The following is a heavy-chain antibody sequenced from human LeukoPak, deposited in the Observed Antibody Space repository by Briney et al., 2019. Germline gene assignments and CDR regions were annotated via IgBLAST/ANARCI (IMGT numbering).Heavy chain of an antibody. J-gene: IGHJ4*02. Sequence: GGSLRLSCAASGFTFSTYSMNWVRQAPREGLEWVSSITTSSSYIYYADSVKGRFTISRDNSKNTLYLQMNSLRAEDTAVYYCASWPGGWYGEDSWGQGTLVTVSS. CDR3: ASWPGGWYGEDS. D-gene: IGHD6-19*01. CDR2: ITTSSSYI. V-gene: IGHV3-21*01. CDR1: GFTFSTYS.